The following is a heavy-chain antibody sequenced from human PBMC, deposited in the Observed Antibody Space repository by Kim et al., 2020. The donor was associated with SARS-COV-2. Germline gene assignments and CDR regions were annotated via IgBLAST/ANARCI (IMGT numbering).Heavy chain of an antibody. J-gene: IGHJ2*01. V-gene: IGHV1-69*13. CDR2: IIPIFGTA. CDR1: GGTFSSYG. Sequence: SVKVSCKASGGTFSSYGISWVRQASGQGLEWMGGIIPIFGTANYAQKFQGRVTITADESTSTAYMELSSLRSEDTAVYYCARSRNYYDSSGYLWYFDLWGRGTLVTVSS. D-gene: IGHD3-22*01. CDR3: ARSRNYYDSSGYLWYFDL.